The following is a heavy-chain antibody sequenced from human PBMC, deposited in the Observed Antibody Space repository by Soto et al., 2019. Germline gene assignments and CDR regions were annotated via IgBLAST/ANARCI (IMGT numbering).Heavy chain of an antibody. V-gene: IGHV3-23*01. CDR1: GFTFSSYA. CDR2: ISGSGGST. J-gene: IGHJ5*02. Sequence: PGGSLRLSCAASGFTFSSYAMSWDRQAPGKGLEWVSAISGSGGSTYYADSVKGRFTISRDNSKNTLYLQMNSLRAEDTTVYYCAKDARVEATLNWFDPWGQGTLVTVSS. D-gene: IGHD2-15*01. CDR3: AKDARVEATLNWFDP.